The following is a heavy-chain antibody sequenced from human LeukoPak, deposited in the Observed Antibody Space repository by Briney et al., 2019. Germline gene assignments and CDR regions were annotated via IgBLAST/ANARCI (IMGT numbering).Heavy chain of an antibody. CDR2: IRGSGGST. J-gene: IGHJ5*02. CDR1: GFTFSSYG. CDR3: AKGSSLNWFDP. Sequence: PGGSLRLSCAASGFTFSSYGMSWVRQAPGKGLEWVSAIRGSGGSTYYTDSVKGRFTISRDNSKNTLYLQMNSLRAEDTAVYYCAKGSSLNWFDPWGQGTLVTVSS. D-gene: IGHD2-15*01. V-gene: IGHV3-23*01.